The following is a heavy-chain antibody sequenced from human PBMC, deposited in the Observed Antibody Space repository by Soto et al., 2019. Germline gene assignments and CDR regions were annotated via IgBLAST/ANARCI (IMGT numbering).Heavy chain of an antibody. D-gene: IGHD3-10*01. Sequence: GGSLRLSCAASGLTFSSYGMHWVRQAPGRGLEWVAGISYDGRNKYYVDSVKGRFTISRDNSKNTLDLQMNSLRVEDTALFYCARGPGRTGGSGSYQLDYWGQGTLVTVSS. J-gene: IGHJ4*02. CDR3: ARGPGRTGGSGSYQLDY. CDR2: ISYDGRNK. V-gene: IGHV3-30*03. CDR1: GLTFSSYG.